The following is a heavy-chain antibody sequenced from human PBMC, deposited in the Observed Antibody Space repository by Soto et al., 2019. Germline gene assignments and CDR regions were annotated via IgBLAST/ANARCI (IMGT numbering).Heavy chain of an antibody. D-gene: IGHD1-26*01. Sequence: ASVKVSCKASGYTFTSYGISWVRQAPGQGLEWMGWISAYNGNTNYAQKLQGRVTMTTDTSTSTAYMELRSLRSDDTAVYYCARDWTVGAIGLCGYWGQGTLVTVSS. J-gene: IGHJ4*02. CDR3: ARDWTVGAIGLCGY. CDR2: ISAYNGNT. CDR1: GYTFTSYG. V-gene: IGHV1-18*01.